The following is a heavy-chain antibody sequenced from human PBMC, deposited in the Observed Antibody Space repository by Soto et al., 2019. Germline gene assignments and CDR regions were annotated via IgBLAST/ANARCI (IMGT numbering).Heavy chain of an antibody. CDR3: ARDGQQQPVHWFDP. V-gene: IGHV3-11*01. J-gene: IGHJ5*02. D-gene: IGHD6-13*01. CDR2: ISSSGSTI. CDR1: GFTFSDYY. Sequence: GGSLRLSCAASGFTFSDYYMSWIRQAPGKGLEWVSYISSSGSTIYYADSVKGRFTISRDNAKNSLYLQMNSLRAEDTAVYYCARDGQQQPVHWFDPWGQGTLVTVSS.